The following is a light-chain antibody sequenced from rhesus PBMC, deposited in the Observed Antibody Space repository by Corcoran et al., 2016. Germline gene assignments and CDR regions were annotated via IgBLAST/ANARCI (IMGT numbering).Light chain of an antibody. CDR3: QKYSSSPPYS. V-gene: IGKV3-53*01. CDR1: QSVGSS. CDR2: GAS. J-gene: IGKJ2*01. Sequence: QVILTQSPATLSLSPGERATLSCRARQSVGSSLAWYQQKPGQAPRLLIYGASSRATGLPDRCSGSWSGTEFTRNISSLEPEDFAVYYCQKYSSSPPYSFGQGTKVEIK.